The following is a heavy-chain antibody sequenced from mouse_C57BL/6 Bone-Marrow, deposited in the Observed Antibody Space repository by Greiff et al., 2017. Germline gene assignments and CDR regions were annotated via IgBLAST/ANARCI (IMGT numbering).Heavy chain of an antibody. J-gene: IGHJ2*01. CDR3: ARGPYYYGSRIDY. CDR2: INPNNGGT. CDR1: GYTFTDYY. V-gene: IGHV1-26*01. D-gene: IGHD1-1*01. Sequence: VQLQQSGPELVKPGASVKISCKASGYTFTDYYMNWVKQSHGKSLEWIGDINPNNGGTSYNQKFKGKATLTVDKSSSTAYMELRSLTSEDSAVYYCARGPYYYGSRIDYWGQGTTLTVSS.